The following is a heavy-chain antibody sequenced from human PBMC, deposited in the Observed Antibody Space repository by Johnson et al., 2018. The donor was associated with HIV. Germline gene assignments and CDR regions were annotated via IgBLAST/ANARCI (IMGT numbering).Heavy chain of an antibody. CDR2: ISSSGTTI. J-gene: IGHJ3*02. D-gene: IGHD2-15*01. CDR1: GFTFSDYY. V-gene: IGHV3-11*04. CDR3: ARSWGGYCSGGSCYGAPGAFDI. Sequence: VQLVESGGNLVKPGGSLRLSCAASGFTFSDYYMNWIRQAPGKGLQWVSYISSSGTTIYYGDSVKGRFTISRDNAKNTLYLQMNSLRAEDTAVYYCARSWGGYCSGGSCYGAPGAFDIWGQGTMVTVSS.